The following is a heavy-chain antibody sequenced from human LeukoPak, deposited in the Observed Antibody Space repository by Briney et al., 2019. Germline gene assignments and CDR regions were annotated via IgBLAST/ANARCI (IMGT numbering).Heavy chain of an antibody. V-gene: IGHV3-33*03. CDR1: GFTFSNYG. CDR2: IWYDGSNK. Sequence: GSLRLSCAASGFTFSNYGMHWVRQAPGKGLEWVALIWYDGSNKYYADSVKGRFTISRDNAKNSLYLQMNSLRAEDTAVYYCASSSGSYYTNPPFDYWGQGTLVTVSS. CDR3: ASSSGSYYTNPPFDY. J-gene: IGHJ4*02. D-gene: IGHD1-26*01.